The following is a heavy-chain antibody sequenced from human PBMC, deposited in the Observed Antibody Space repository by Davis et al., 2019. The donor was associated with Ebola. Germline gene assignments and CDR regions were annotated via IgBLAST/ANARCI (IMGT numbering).Heavy chain of an antibody. CDR1: GYTFTSYG. Sequence: ASVKVSCKASGYTFTSYGISWVRQAPGQGLEWMGWISAYNGNTNYAQKLQGRVTMTTDTSTSTAYMELRSLRSDDTAVYYCARAGGVVVPAAMKTNPWYYYGMDVWGQGTTVTVSS. CDR2: ISAYNGNT. CDR3: ARAGGVVVPAAMKTNPWYYYGMDV. V-gene: IGHV1-18*01. J-gene: IGHJ6*02. D-gene: IGHD2-2*01.